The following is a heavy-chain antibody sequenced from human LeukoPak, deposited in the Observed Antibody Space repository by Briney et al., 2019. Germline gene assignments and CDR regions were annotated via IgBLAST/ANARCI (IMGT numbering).Heavy chain of an antibody. Sequence: GGSLRLSCAASGFTFSGSAMHWVRQAPGKGLEWVGRIRSKANSYATAYAASVKGRFTISRDDSKNTAYLQMNSLKTEDTAAYYCTTVSSAAILGAGSSYYYYYYMDVWGKGTTVTVSS. D-gene: IGHD3-10*02. CDR2: IRSKANSYAT. CDR3: TTVSSAAILGAGSSYYYYYYMDV. J-gene: IGHJ6*03. CDR1: GFTFSGSA. V-gene: IGHV3-73*01.